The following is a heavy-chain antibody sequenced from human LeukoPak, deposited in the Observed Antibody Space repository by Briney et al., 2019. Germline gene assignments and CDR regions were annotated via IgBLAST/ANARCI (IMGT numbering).Heavy chain of an antibody. Sequence: PGGSLRLSCAASGFTVSTDHMSWVRQAPGKGLEWVAVSYSDGSRHYAEFVKGRFTISRDNPKNTLYLQMSSLRAEDTALYYCARVWELSFDHWGQGTLVTVSS. CDR3: ARVWELSFDH. CDR1: GFTVSTDH. J-gene: IGHJ4*02. D-gene: IGHD1-26*01. V-gene: IGHV3-53*01. CDR2: SYSDGSR.